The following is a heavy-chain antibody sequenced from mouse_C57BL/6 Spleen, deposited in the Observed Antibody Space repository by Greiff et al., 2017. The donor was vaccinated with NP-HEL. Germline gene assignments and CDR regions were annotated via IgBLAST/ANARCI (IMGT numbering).Heavy chain of an antibody. J-gene: IGHJ2*01. CDR1: GYSFTGYY. Sequence: EVKLQQSGPELVKPGASVKISCKASGYSFTGYYMHWVKQSHGNILDWIGYIYPYNGVSSYNQKFKGKATLTVDKSSSTAYMELRSLTSEDSAVYYSTNGGGYSLFDYWGQGTTLTVSS. D-gene: IGHD2-3*01. CDR2: IYPYNGVS. CDR3: TNGGGYSLFDY. V-gene: IGHV1-31*01.